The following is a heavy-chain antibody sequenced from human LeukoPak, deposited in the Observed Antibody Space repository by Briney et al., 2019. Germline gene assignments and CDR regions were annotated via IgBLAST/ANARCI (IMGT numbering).Heavy chain of an antibody. CDR2: IFYSGNT. D-gene: IGHD6-6*01. CDR1: GGSISSSSYY. CDR3: ARGYSSSSWSAFNI. Sequence: SETLSLTCTVSGGSISSSSYYWGWIRQPPGKGLEWLGSIFYSGNTYYNPSLKSRVTISVDTSKNQFSLKLSSVTAADTAMYYCARGYSSSSWSAFNIWGQGTMVTVSS. V-gene: IGHV4-39*07. J-gene: IGHJ3*02.